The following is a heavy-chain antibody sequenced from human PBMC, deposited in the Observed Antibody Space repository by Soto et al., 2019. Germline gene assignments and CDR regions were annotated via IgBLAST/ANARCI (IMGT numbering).Heavy chain of an antibody. CDR1: GGSISSYY. Sequence: PSETLSLTCTVSGGSISSYYWSWIRQPPGKGLEWIGYIYYSGSTNYNPSLKSRVTISVDTSKNQFSLKLSSVTAADTAVYYCARGGYSYDNDYWGQGTLVTVSS. CDR3: ARGGYSYDNDY. V-gene: IGHV4-59*01. D-gene: IGHD5-18*01. CDR2: IYYSGST. J-gene: IGHJ4*02.